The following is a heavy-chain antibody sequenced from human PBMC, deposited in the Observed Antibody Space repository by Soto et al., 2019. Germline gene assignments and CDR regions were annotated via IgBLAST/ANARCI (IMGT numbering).Heavy chain of an antibody. CDR2: IDNSGST. Sequence: PSETLSLTCTVSGVSITGNTHYWVLIRQPPGKGLEWIGSIDNSGSTYYNPSLKSRVTILIDTSKNQFSLKLSSVTAADTAVYYCARRAAVDTGYYYMDGWAQRTTVPVSS. CDR3: ARRAAVDTGYYYMDG. CDR1: GVSITGNTHY. V-gene: IGHV4-39*01. J-gene: IGHJ6*03. D-gene: IGHD5-18*01.